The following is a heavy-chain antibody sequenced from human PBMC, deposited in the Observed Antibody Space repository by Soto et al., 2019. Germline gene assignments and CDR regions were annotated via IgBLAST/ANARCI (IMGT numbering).Heavy chain of an antibody. J-gene: IGHJ5*02. V-gene: IGHV4-30-4*01. D-gene: IGHD3-10*02. CDR3: ARGQYYYVPFDP. CDR2: IYYSGST. Sequence: QVQLQESGPGLVKPSQTLSLTCSVSGGSISSGDYYWSWIRQPPGKGLEWIGYIYYSGSTYYNPSLKSRPTISLDTSRNHFSLKLSSVTAADTAVYFCARGQYYYVPFDPWGQGTLVTVSS. CDR1: GGSISSGDYY.